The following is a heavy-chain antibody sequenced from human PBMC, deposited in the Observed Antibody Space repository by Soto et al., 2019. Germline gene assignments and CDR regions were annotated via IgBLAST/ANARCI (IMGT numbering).Heavy chain of an antibody. CDR2: INPSGGST. CDR1: GYTFTSYY. D-gene: IGHD5-12*01. J-gene: IGHJ5*02. CDR3: AIPNLGASTCYDWFDP. Sequence: GASVKVSCKASGYTFTSYYMHWVRQAPGQGLEWMGIINPSGGSTSYAQKFQGRVTMTRDTSTSTVYMELSSLRSEDTAVYYCAIPNLGASTCYDWFDPWGEGTQVTASS. V-gene: IGHV1-46*01.